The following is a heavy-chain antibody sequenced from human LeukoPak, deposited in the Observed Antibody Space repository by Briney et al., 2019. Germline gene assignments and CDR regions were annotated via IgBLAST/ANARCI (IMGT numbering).Heavy chain of an antibody. CDR2: VYYTGST. J-gene: IGHJ5*02. V-gene: IGHV4-39*01. Sequence: SETLSLTCTVSGDSVTRGTFYWAWLRQPPGKGLEWIATVYYTGSTYYNPSLKSRVTNSMDTSKNQFSLDLRSVVAPVTAVYYCARHSRSGSLSRPFDPWGQGTLVTVSS. CDR1: GDSVTRGTFY. CDR3: ARHSRSGSLSRPFDP. D-gene: IGHD3-10*01.